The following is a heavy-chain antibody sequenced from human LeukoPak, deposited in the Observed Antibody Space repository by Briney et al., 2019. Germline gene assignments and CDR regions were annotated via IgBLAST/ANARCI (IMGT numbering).Heavy chain of an antibody. J-gene: IGHJ2*01. V-gene: IGHV4-34*01. CDR3: ARGGNGWYFDL. CDR1: GASLRGSY. Sequence: QTSETLSLTCAVQGASLRGSYWSWIRQPPGKGLQWIGQIDHSGSTHSIPSLKSRVTISLDTSQSQVSLKVNSVTAADTAVYFCARGGNGWYFDLWGRGTLVTASS. D-gene: IGHD1-14*01. CDR2: IDHSGST.